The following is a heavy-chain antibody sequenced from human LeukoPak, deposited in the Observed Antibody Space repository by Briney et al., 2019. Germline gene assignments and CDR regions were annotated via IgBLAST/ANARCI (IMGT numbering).Heavy chain of an antibody. D-gene: IGHD3-10*02. V-gene: IGHV3-48*03. CDR2: ISSSGSTI. Sequence: PGGSLRLSCAAAGFTFSSYEMNWVREAPGKGLEWVSYISSSGSTIYYADSVKGRFTISRDNAKNSLYLQMNSLRAEDTAVYYCAELGITMIGGVWGKGTTVTISS. J-gene: IGHJ6*04. CDR1: GFTFSSYE. CDR3: AELGITMIGGV.